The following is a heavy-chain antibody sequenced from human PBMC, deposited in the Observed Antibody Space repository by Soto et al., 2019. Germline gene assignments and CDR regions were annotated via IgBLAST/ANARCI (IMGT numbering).Heavy chain of an antibody. V-gene: IGHV4-39*01. CDR2: IYYSGST. CDR3: ARLGHDYADAFDI. D-gene: IGHD4-17*01. CDR1: GGSISSSSYY. Sequence: QLQLQESGPGLVKPSETLSLTCTVSGGSISSSSYYWGWIRQPPGKGLEWIGSIYYSGSTYYNPSLRSPVTISVDTAKNPFSLKLSSVTAADTDVYYCARLGHDYADAFDIWGQGTMVTVSS. J-gene: IGHJ3*02.